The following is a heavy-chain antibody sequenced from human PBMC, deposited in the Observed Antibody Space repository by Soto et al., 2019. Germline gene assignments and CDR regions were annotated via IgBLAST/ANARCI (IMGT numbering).Heavy chain of an antibody. CDR3: AREGGQLWLNGY. V-gene: IGHV3-21*01. CDR2: ISSSSSYI. D-gene: IGHD5-18*01. CDR1: GFTFSSYS. J-gene: IGHJ4*02. Sequence: EVQLVESGGGLVKPGGSLRLSCAASGFTFSSYSMNWVRQAPGKGLEWVSSISSSSSYIYYADSVKGRFTISRDNAKNSLYLQINKLRAKDTAVYYCAREGGQLWLNGYWGQGNLVTVSS.